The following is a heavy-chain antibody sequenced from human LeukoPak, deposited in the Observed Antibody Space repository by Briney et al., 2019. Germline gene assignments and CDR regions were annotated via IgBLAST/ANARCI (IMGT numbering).Heavy chain of an antibody. CDR1: GYTFTSYD. V-gene: IGHV1-8*03. CDR2: MNPNSGNT. D-gene: IGHD2-2*01. Sequence: ASVKVSCKASGYTFTSYDINWVRQAAGQGLEWMGWMNPNSGNTGYAQKFQGRVTITRNTYISTAYMELSSLRSEDTAVYYCARGAGYCSSTSCFYYYYYMDVWGKGTTVTVSS. J-gene: IGHJ6*03. CDR3: ARGAGYCSSTSCFYYYYYMDV.